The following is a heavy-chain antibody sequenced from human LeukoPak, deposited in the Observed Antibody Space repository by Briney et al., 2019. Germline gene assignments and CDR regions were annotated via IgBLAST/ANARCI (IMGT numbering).Heavy chain of an antibody. V-gene: IGHV4-59*08. CDR3: ARHGASGNYLYYFDY. J-gene: IGHJ4*02. CDR1: GGSISSYY. Sequence: SETLSPTCTVSGGSISSYYWSWIRQTPGKGLEWIGYIYYSGSTNYNPSLKSRVTISVDTSKNQFSLKLSSVTAADTAVYFCARHGASGNYLYYFDYWGQGTLVTVSS. D-gene: IGHD1-26*01. CDR2: IYYSGST.